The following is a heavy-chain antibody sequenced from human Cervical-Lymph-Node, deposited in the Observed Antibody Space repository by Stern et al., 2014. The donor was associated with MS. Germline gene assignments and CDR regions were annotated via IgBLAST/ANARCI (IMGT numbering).Heavy chain of an antibody. CDR3: ARDIGISGNWFDP. CDR2: ISNSGSTT. J-gene: IGHJ5*02. V-gene: IGHV3-11*01. CDR1: GFTFSDFY. D-gene: IGHD3-10*01. Sequence: DQLVESGGGLAKPGGSLRLSCAASGFTFSDFYMTWIRQAPGKGLEWVSYISNSGSTTSYADSVKGRFTISRDNANNSVFLQMSSLRPEDTAVYFCARDIGISGNWFDPWGQGTLVTVSS.